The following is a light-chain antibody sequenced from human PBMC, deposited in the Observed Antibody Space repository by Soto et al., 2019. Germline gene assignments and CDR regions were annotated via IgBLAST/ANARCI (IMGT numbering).Light chain of an antibody. Sequence: EIVLTQSPGTLSLSPGERATLSCRASQSVISNYLAWYQQTPGQAPRLLIYRTSSRATGIPDRFSGSGSGTDFTLTISRLEPEDFAVYYCQQYGSPTTFGQGTKVEI. CDR1: QSVISNY. V-gene: IGKV3-20*01. CDR2: RTS. CDR3: QQYGSPTT. J-gene: IGKJ1*01.